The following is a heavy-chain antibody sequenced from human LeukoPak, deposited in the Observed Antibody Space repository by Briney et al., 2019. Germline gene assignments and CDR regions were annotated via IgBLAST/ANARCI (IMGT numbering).Heavy chain of an antibody. V-gene: IGHV4-39*07. D-gene: IGHD6-13*01. J-gene: IGHJ2*01. CDR3: ARAVVAAAAYWYFDL. CDR1: GGSISSTYYY. CDR2: IYYSGST. Sequence: TSETLSLTCTVSGGSISSTYYYWGWIRQPPGKGLEWIGTIYYSGSTYYNPSLKSRVTISVDTSKNQFSLKLSSVTAADTAVYYCARAVVAAAAYWYFDLWGRGTLVTVSS.